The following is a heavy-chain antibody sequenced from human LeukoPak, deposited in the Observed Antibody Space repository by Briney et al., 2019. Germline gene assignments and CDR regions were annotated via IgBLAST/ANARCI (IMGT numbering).Heavy chain of an antibody. CDR3: ARLVRYPYYYMDV. CDR1: GGSISSYY. V-gene: IGHV4-4*08. Sequence: SETLSLTCTVSGGSISSYYWSWIRQPPGKGLEWIGYIYTSGSTNYNPSLKSRVTISVDTSKNQFSLKLSSVTATDTAVYYCARLVRYPYYYMDVWAKGPRSPSP. CDR2: IYTSGST. J-gene: IGHJ6*03. D-gene: IGHD3-9*01.